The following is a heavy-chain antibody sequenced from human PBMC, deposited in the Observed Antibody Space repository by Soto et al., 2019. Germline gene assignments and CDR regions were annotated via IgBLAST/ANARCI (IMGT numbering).Heavy chain of an antibody. Sequence: QVLLVQSGAEVKKPGSSVKISCKTSGGTFGTFAITWVRLAPGRGLEWMGVIIPGFAAQTYAQTLQGRVSITAYESTSTAHMELSGLPFDDAAVYYCARDRLMRGNSYYYGMAVWGQGTTVTVPS. D-gene: IGHD2-21*02. CDR1: GGTFGTFA. J-gene: IGHJ6*02. CDR3: ARDRLMRGNSYYYGMAV. V-gene: IGHV1-69*12. CDR2: IIPGFAAQ.